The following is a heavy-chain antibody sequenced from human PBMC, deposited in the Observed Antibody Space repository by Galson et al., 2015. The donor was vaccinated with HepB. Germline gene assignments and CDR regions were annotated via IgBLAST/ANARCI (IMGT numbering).Heavy chain of an antibody. V-gene: IGHV3-11*06. Sequence: SLRLSCAASGFTFSDYYMSWIRQAPGKGLEWVSYISSSSSYTNYADSVKGRFTISRDNAKNSLYLQMNSLRAEDTAVYYCARDCVSPPTYYDILTGGYYYGMDVWGQGTTVTVSS. CDR1: GFTFSDYY. CDR2: ISSSSSYT. J-gene: IGHJ6*02. CDR3: ARDCVSPPTYYDILTGGYYYGMDV. D-gene: IGHD3-9*01.